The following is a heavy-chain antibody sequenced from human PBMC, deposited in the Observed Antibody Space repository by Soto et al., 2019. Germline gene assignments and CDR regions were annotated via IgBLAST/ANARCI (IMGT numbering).Heavy chain of an antibody. CDR1: GFTFSQFD. CDR2: ISSGGGTT. J-gene: IGHJ4*02. D-gene: IGHD3-9*01. CDR3: VYRTGFDY. Sequence: EVQLLESGGGLVQPGGSLRLSCAASGFTFSQFDMSWVRQAPGRGLEWVSTISSGGGTTNYPDSVKGRFSISRDNSINTLYLQMNSLRADFTVVYHCVYRTGFDYWGQGFLVTVS. V-gene: IGHV3-23*01.